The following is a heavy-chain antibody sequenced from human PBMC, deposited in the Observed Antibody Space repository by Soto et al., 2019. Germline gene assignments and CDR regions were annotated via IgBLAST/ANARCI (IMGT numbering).Heavy chain of an antibody. CDR3: ARVIPGAEAWFHP. CDR1: GNTFTNFG. Sequence: QGPLVQSGVEVKKPGASVKVSCTASGNTFTNFGVTWVRQAPGQGLEWMGWISPYTDDPSYAQKFQGRVTMTIDTSTCTAYVDLRSLTSDATAVYYCARVIPGAEAWFHPWGQGTLVTVSS. J-gene: IGHJ5*02. D-gene: IGHD2-2*01. CDR2: ISPYTDDP. V-gene: IGHV1-18*01.